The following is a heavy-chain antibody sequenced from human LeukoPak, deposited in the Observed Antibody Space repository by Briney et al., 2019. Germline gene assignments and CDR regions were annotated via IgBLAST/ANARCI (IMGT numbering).Heavy chain of an antibody. CDR2: IRGNGVTT. D-gene: IGHD3-16*02. CDR1: GSTFSNYA. V-gene: IGHV3-23*01. J-gene: IGHJ5*02. Sequence: PGGSLRLSCAASGSTFSNYAMSWVRQAPGKGLEWVSAIRGNGVTTYDADSVKGRFTISRDNSRNTLYLEMKSLRADDMAVYYCAKVELSASGGELDPWGQGTLVIVSS. CDR3: AKVELSASGGELDP.